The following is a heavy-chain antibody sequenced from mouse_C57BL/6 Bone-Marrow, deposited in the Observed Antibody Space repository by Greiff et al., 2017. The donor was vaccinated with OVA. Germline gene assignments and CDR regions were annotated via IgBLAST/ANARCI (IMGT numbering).Heavy chain of an antibody. CDR1: GYAFSSSW. CDR2: IYPGDGDT. Sequence: VQLQESGPELVKPGASVKISCKASGYAFSSSWMNWVKQRPGKGLEWIGRIYPGDGDTNYNGKFKGKATLTADKSSSTAYMQLSSLTSEDSAVYFCARLQLRLLAYWGQGTLVTVSA. J-gene: IGHJ3*01. CDR3: ARLQLRLLAY. V-gene: IGHV1-82*01. D-gene: IGHD3-2*02.